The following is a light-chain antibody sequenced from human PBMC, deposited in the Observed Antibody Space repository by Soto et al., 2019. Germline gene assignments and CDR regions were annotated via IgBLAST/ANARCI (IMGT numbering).Light chain of an antibody. CDR2: DTS. CDR1: QSVDTY. V-gene: IGKV3-11*01. CDR3: QQRRNWVS. J-gene: IGKJ3*01. Sequence: LTQSPAILSLSPGERATLSCTASQSVDTYIAWYQQRPGQPPRLLIHDTSHRASGVAARFRGSGSGTDFTLTSTSLEPEDFAVYFCQQRRNWVSFGPGTRL.